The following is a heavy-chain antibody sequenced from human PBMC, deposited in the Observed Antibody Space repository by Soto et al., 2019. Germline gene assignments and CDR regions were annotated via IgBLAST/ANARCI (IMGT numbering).Heavy chain of an antibody. CDR2: ISAYNGNT. CDR3: ARDAEAAAGTEYNWFDP. V-gene: IGHV1-18*01. Sequence: AASVKVSCKASGYTFTSYGISWVRQAPGQGLEWMGWISAYNGNTNYAQKLQGRVTMTTDTSTSTAYMELRSLRSDDTAVYYCARDAEAAAGTEYNWFDPWGQGTLVTVSS. CDR1: GYTFTSYG. J-gene: IGHJ5*02. D-gene: IGHD6-13*01.